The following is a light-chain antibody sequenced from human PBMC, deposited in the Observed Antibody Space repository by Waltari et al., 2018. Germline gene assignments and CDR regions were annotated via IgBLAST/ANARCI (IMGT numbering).Light chain of an antibody. CDR1: SSDLGGYKS. V-gene: IGLV2-14*03. CDR3: SSYTSSNTWV. J-gene: IGLJ3*02. CDR2: GVS. Sequence: QSALTQPASVSGPPGQSITLPCPGTSSDLGGYKSVSWYQHNPGKAPKLMIYGVSERPSGVSNHFSGSKSGNTASLPISGLQAEDEADYYCSSYTSSNTWVFGGGTKLTVL.